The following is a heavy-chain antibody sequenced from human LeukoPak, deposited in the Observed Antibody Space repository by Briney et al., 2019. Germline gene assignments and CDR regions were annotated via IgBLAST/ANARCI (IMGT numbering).Heavy chain of an antibody. V-gene: IGHV4-39*01. CDR3: AGRTSITIFGVIHDY. J-gene: IGHJ4*02. D-gene: IGHD3-3*01. CDR2: IYYSGST. Sequence: PSETLSLTCTVSGGSISSSSYYWGWIRQPPGKGLEWIGSIYYSGSTYYNPSLKSRVTISVDTSKNQFSLKLSSVTAADTAVYYCAGRTSITIFGVIHDYWGQGTLVTVSS. CDR1: GGSISSSSYY.